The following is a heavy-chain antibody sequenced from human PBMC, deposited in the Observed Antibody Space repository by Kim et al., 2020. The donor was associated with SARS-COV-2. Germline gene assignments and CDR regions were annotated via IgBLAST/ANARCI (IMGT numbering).Heavy chain of an antibody. CDR2: IYNSGST. CDR3: ARHHWRVGLDD. J-gene: IGHJ4*02. Sequence: SETLSLTCTVSGGSISDYYWSWIRQPPGKGLEWIGYIYNSGSTKYNSSLKSRATISVDTSKNQFSLILSSVTAAETAVYYCARHHWRVGLDDWGQGALVTVSS. CDR1: GGSISDYY. V-gene: IGHV4-59*08. D-gene: IGHD1-26*01.